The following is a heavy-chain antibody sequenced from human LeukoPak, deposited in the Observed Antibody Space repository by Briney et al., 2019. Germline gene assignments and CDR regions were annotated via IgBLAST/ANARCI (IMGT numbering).Heavy chain of an antibody. CDR3: AREEAEWELLGENWFDP. J-gene: IGHJ5*02. Sequence: PGGSLRLSCAASGFTFSSYAMHWVRQAPGKGLEWVAVISYDGSNKYYADSVKGRFTISRDNSKNTLYLQMNSLRAEDTAVYYCAREEAEWELLGENWFDPWGQGTLVTVSS. CDR1: GFTFSSYA. V-gene: IGHV3-30*04. CDR2: ISYDGSNK. D-gene: IGHD1-26*01.